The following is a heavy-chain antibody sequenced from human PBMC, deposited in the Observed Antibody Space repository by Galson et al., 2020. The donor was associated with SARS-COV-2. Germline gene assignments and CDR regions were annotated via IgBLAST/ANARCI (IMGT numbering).Heavy chain of an antibody. J-gene: IGHJ4*02. CDR1: GGSISSYY. CDR2: IYSSGST. CDR3: ARLQVGAFDY. D-gene: IGHD1-26*01. Sequence: ETSETLSLTCNVSGGSISSYYWSWIRQPPGQGLEWIGYIYSSGSTNYNPSLKSRVTISVDTSKNQFSLKLSSVTAADTAVYYCARLQVGAFDYWGQGTLVTVSS. V-gene: IGHV4-59*08.